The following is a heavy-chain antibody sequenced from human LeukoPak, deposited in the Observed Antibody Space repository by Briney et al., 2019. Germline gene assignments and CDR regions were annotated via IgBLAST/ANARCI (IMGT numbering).Heavy chain of an antibody. CDR2: ISGSGGST. J-gene: IGHJ4*02. CDR1: GFTVNNYT. D-gene: IGHD5-18*01. Sequence: SRTLSCTDSGFTVNNYTMSWARQDPGKGLEWVSAISGSGGSTYYADSVKGRFTISRDNSKNTLYLQMNSLRAEDTAVYYCTKGTIWLPFDYWGQGTLVTVSS. CDR3: TKGTIWLPFDY. V-gene: IGHV3-23*01.